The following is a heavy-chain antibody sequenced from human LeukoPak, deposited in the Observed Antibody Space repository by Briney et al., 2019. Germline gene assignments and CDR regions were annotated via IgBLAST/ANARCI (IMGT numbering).Heavy chain of an antibody. J-gene: IGHJ5*02. Sequence: ASVKVSCKASGYTFTGYYMHWVRQAPGQGLEWMGWMNPNSGGTNYAQKFQGRVTMTRDTSISTAYMELSRLRSDDTAVYYCARNVHRSYYYDSSGYYYHWGQGTLVTVSS. CDR1: GYTFTGYY. CDR3: ARNVHRSYYYDSSGYYYH. D-gene: IGHD3-22*01. CDR2: MNPNSGGT. V-gene: IGHV1-2*02.